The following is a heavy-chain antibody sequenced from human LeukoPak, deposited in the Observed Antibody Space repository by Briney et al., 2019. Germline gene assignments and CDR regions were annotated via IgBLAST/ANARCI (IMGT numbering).Heavy chain of an antibody. V-gene: IGHV4-31*03. CDR3: ARDLGYSTNYYGMDV. CDR1: GGSISSGGYY. CDR2: IYYSGST. J-gene: IGHJ6*02. Sequence: PSQTLSLTCTVSGGSISSGGYYWSWLRQHPGKGLEWIGYIYYSGSTYYNPSLKSRVTISVDTSKNPFSLKLSSVTAADTAVYYCARDLGYSTNYYGMDVWGQGTTVTVSS. D-gene: IGHD2-8*01.